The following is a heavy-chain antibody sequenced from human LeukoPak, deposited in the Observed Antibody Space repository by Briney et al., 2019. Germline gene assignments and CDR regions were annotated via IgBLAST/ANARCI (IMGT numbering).Heavy chain of an antibody. Sequence: PSETLSLTCAVYGGSFSGYYWSWTRQPPGKGLEWIGEINHSGSTNYNPSLKSRVTISVDTSKNQFSLKLSSVTAADTAVYYCARIAAAGTTGFDYWGQGTLVTVSS. D-gene: IGHD6-13*01. CDR2: INHSGST. CDR1: GGSFSGYY. V-gene: IGHV4-34*01. J-gene: IGHJ4*02. CDR3: ARIAAAGTTGFDY.